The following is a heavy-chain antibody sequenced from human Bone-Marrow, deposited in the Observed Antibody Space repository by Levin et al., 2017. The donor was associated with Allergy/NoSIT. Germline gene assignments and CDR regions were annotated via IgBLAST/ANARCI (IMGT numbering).Heavy chain of an antibody. V-gene: IGHV4-38-2*01. Sequence: SETLSLTCSVSGYSISSGYYWTWVRQPPGKVLEWIATINHRGSTYFKLSLRSRVTISVDTSKNQFSLNLDSVTAADTAVYFCARYTSDGFYFDYWGQGTLITVSS. D-gene: IGHD6-19*01. CDR1: GYSISSGYY. CDR2: INHRGST. J-gene: IGHJ4*02. CDR3: ARYTSDGFYFDY.